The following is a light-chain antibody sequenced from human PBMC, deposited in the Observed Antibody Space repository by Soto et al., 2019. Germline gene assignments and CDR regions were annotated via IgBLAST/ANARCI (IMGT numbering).Light chain of an antibody. Sequence: QSALTQPRSVSGSPGQSVTISCTGTSNDVGGYNYVSWYQQHPGKAPKLMIYDVFKRPAGVPDRFSGSKSGNTAPLTISGLQTEDEADYYCCSYAGRYTYVFGTGTKLTVL. CDR3: CSYAGRYTYV. CDR1: SNDVGGYNY. V-gene: IGLV2-11*01. J-gene: IGLJ1*01. CDR2: DVF.